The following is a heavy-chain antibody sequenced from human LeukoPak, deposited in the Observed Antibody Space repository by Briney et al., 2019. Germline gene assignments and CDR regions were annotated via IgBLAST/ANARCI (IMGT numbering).Heavy chain of an antibody. D-gene: IGHD2-2*01. J-gene: IGHJ5*02. V-gene: IGHV3-30*04. CDR3: ARVDCSSTSCYGGHWFDP. CDR1: GFTFSSYA. CDR2: ISYDGSNK. Sequence: GGSLRLSCAASGFTFSSYAMHWVRQAPGKGLEWVAVISYDGSNKYYADSVKGRFTISRDNSKNTLYLQMNSLRAEDTAVYYCARVDCSSTSCYGGHWFDPWGQGTLVTVSS.